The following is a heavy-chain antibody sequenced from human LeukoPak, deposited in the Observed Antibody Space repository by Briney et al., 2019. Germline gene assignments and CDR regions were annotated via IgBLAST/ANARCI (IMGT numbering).Heavy chain of an antibody. J-gene: IGHJ4*02. Sequence: SGTLSLTCTVSGDSITSSYWWSWVRQSPGKGLEWIGEIYHSGTTYYNPSFNSRVTISVDRSKNQFSLNLSSVTAADTAVYFCTMTRGRGRWGQGTLVTVSS. V-gene: IGHV4-4*02. CDR1: GDSITSSYW. CDR2: IYHSGTT. CDR3: TMTRGRGR. D-gene: IGHD3-10*01.